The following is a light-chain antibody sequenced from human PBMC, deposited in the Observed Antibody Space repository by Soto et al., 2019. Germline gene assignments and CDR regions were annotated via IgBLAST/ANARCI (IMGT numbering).Light chain of an antibody. J-gene: IGKJ5*01. Sequence: ELVLTQSPGTLSLSPGGRAALSCRASQSVSSTYLAWYQQKPGQAPRLLIYGVSNRATGIPDRFSGSGSGTDFTLTISGLEPEDSAVYYCQQFGSSPITFGQGTRLEIK. V-gene: IGKV3-20*01. CDR1: QSVSSTY. CDR3: QQFGSSPIT. CDR2: GVS.